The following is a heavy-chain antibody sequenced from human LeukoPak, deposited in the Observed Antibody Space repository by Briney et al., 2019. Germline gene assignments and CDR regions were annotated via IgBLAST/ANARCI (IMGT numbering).Heavy chain of an antibody. CDR1: GFTFSNYG. CDR2: ISYEGTHK. CDR3: AKDATAALGTVYMDV. V-gene: IGHV3-30*18. J-gene: IGHJ6*03. Sequence: GGSLRLSCATSGFTFSNYGVHWVRQASGKGLEWVALISYEGTHKYYADSVEGRFTISRDNAKKSLYLQMNSLRAEDTAVYYCAKDATAALGTVYMDVWGKGTTVTISS. D-gene: IGHD6-13*01.